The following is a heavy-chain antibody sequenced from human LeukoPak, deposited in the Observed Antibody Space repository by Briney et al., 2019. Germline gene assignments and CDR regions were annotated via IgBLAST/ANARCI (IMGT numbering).Heavy chain of an antibody. CDR2: INAGNGNT. J-gene: IGHJ3*02. Sequence: GASMKVSCKASGYTFTSYAMHWVRQAPGQRLEWMGWINAGNGNTKYSQEFQGRVTITRDTSASTAYMELSSLRSGDTAVYYCARGGFLVRGRIIQLWPHDASDIWGQGTMVTVSS. D-gene: IGHD5-18*01. V-gene: IGHV1-3*03. CDR1: GYTFTSYA. CDR3: ARGGFLVRGRIIQLWPHDASDI.